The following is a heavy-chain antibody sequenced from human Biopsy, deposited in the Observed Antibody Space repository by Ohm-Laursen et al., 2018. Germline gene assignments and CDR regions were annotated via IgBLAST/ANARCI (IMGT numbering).Heavy chain of an antibody. J-gene: IGHJ3*02. CDR2: ITGDGGSI. V-gene: IGHV3-23*01. CDR3: ARKYSGFDI. CDR1: GFTFSNYG. Sequence: SLRLSCSASGFTFSNYGMTWGRQAPGKGLEWVSSITGDGGSIHYADSVRGRFTISRDNSKNTLYMQMNSLRAEDMAVYYCARKYSGFDIWGQGTMVSVSS. D-gene: IGHD5-12*01.